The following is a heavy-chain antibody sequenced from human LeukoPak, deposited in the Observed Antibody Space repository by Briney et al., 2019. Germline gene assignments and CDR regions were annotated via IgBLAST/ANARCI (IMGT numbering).Heavy chain of an antibody. CDR1: GFTFHNYV. CDR3: TKGAHGDYDY. Sequence: GGSLRLSCAASGFTFHNYVMTWVRQAPGKGLEWVPTIGTIGNTYYADSVKGRFTISKDNSKNTLYLQMHSLRAEDTALYYCTKGAHGDYDYWGQGTLVTVSS. CDR2: IGTIGNT. J-gene: IGHJ4*02. V-gene: IGHV3-23*01. D-gene: IGHD4-17*01.